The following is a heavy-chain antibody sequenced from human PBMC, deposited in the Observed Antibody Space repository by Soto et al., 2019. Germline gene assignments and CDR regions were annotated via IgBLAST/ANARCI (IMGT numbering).Heavy chain of an antibody. J-gene: IGHJ3*02. D-gene: IGHD2-21*02. CDR3: AREVAYCGGDCYSHDAFDI. CDR2: IIPIFGTA. Sequence: ASGKVSCKASGGTFSSYAISWLRQAPGQGLEWMGGIIPIFGTANYAQKFQGRVTITADESTSTAYMELSSLRSEDTAVYYCAREVAYCGGDCYSHDAFDIWGQGTMVTVSS. V-gene: IGHV1-69*13. CDR1: GGTFSSYA.